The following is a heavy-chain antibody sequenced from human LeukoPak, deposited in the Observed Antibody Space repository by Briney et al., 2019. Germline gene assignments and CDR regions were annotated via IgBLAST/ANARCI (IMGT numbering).Heavy chain of an antibody. CDR1: GCTYLSYV. CDR3: ARAGGMYSSGWYYHAFDI. D-gene: IGHD6-19*01. Sequence: GSSVTVTCKCSGCTYLSYVSSWVRQPPGQGLEWMGVIIPSFGTASYAQKFQGRVTITADESTSTAYMELSSLRSEDTAVYYCARAGGMYSSGWYYHAFDIWGQGTMVTVSS. J-gene: IGHJ3*02. CDR2: IIPSFGTA. V-gene: IGHV1-69*01.